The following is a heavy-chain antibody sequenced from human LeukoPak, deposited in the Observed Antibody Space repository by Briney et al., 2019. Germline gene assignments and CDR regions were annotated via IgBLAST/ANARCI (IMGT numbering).Heavy chain of an antibody. D-gene: IGHD3-10*01. CDR2: IYYSGST. Sequence: SETLSLTCTVSGGSISSYYWSWIRQPPGKGLEWIGYIYYSGSTNYNPSLKSRVTISVDTSKNQFSLKLSSVTAADTAVYYCAREESYYGIDVWGQGTTVTVSS. CDR3: AREESYYGIDV. V-gene: IGHV4-59*01. J-gene: IGHJ6*02. CDR1: GGSISSYY.